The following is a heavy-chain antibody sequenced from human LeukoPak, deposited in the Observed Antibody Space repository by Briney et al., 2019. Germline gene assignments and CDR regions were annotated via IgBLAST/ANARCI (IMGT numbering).Heavy chain of an antibody. CDR3: ASRIRMVRGVIIIFDY. CDR1: GYSISSGYY. J-gene: IGHJ4*02. D-gene: IGHD3-10*01. Sequence: KPSETLSLTCAVSGYSISSGYYWGWIRQPPGKGLEWIGSIYHSGSTYYNPSLKSRVTISVDTLKNQFSLKLSSVTAADTAVYYCASRIRMVRGVIIIFDYWGQGTLVTVSS. V-gene: IGHV4-38-2*01. CDR2: IYHSGST.